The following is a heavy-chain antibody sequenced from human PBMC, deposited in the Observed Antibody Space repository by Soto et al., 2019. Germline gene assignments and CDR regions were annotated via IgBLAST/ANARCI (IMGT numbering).Heavy chain of an antibody. CDR3: ARGRYGAY. Sequence: QVHLVQSGAEVKKPGASVKVSCKGSGYGFTTYGITWVRQAPGQGLEWMAWISAHNGNTNYAQKVQGRVTVTRDTATSTAYMERRSLRYDDTAVYYGARGRYGAYWGQGALVTVSS. CDR1: GYGFTTYG. CDR2: ISAHNGNT. J-gene: IGHJ4*02. V-gene: IGHV1-18*01. D-gene: IGHD3-10*01.